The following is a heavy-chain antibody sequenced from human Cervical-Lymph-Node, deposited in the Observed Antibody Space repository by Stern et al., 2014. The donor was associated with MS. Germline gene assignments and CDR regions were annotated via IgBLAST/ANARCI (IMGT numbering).Heavy chain of an antibody. CDR2: ISWNGNNT. CDR1: GFRFGNYA. J-gene: IGHJ4*02. CDR3: ASAFGGHSV. Sequence: EVQLVESGGDLVQPGRSLRLSCAASGFRFGNYAMHWVRQVPGKGLEWVSGISWNGNNTEYAESVKGRFSISRDNAKYSLHLQMNSLTLNDTAIYYCASAFGGHSVWGQGAQVTVSA. D-gene: IGHD3-16*01. V-gene: IGHV3-9*01.